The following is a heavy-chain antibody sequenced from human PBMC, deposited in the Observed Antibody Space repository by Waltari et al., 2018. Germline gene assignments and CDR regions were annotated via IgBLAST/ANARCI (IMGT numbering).Heavy chain of an antibody. J-gene: IGHJ4*02. D-gene: IGHD3-3*01. V-gene: IGHV4-59*08. CDR2: IYYSGST. Sequence: QVQLQESGPGLVKPSETLSLTCTVSGGSISNYYWSWLRQSPGKGLGWIGSIYYSGSTNYNPSLKSRVTLSVDTSKNHFSLKLSSVTAADTALYYCARQGHYDFWTGYYLFDYWGQGTLVTVSS. CDR1: GGSISNYY. CDR3: ARQGHYDFWTGYYLFDY.